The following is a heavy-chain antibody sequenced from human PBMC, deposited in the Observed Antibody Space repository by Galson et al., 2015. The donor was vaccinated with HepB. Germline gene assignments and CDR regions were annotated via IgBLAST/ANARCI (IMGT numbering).Heavy chain of an antibody. Sequence: SLRLSCAASGFTFSDYAMSWVRQAPGKGLEWVSTFSGSDGTIYYADSVRGRFTISRDNSKNTLYLQMNSLRAEDSAVYYCAKDKASGWYRGYFDYWGQGTLVTVSS. CDR1: GFTFSDYA. CDR3: AKDKASGWYRGYFDY. V-gene: IGHV3-23*01. D-gene: IGHD6-19*01. CDR2: FSGSDGTI. J-gene: IGHJ4*02.